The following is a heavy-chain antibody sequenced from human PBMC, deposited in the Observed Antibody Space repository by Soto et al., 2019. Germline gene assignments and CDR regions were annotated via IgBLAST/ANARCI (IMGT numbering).Heavy chain of an antibody. Sequence: QITLKESGPTLVKATHTLTLTCTFSGFSLSTSGVGVGWIRPPPGKALEWLALIYWDDDKRYSPSLKSRLTITKDTSKNQVVLIMTNMDPVDTATYYCAHTQLNYYGSGTYYFDYWGQGTLVTVSS. CDR3: AHTQLNYYGSGTYYFDY. CDR1: GFSLSTSGVG. CDR2: IYWDDDK. J-gene: IGHJ4*02. V-gene: IGHV2-5*02. D-gene: IGHD3-10*01.